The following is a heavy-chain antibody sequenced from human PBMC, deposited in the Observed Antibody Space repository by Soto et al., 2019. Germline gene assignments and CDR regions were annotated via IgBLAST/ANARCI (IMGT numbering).Heavy chain of an antibody. CDR2: INPNSGGT. Sequence: ASVKVSCEASGYTFTGYYVHWVRQAPGQGLEWMGWINPNSGGTNYAQKFQGRVTMTRDTSISTAYMELSRLRSDDTAVYYCARDVDYGSGSYLFDYWGQGTLVTVSS. D-gene: IGHD3-10*01. J-gene: IGHJ4*02. CDR3: ARDVDYGSGSYLFDY. V-gene: IGHV1-2*02. CDR1: GYTFTGYY.